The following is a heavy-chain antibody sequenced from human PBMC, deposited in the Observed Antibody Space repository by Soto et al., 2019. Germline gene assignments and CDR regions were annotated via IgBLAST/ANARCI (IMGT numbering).Heavy chain of an antibody. J-gene: IGHJ4*02. CDR2: IMPVFGTP. V-gene: IGHV1-69*13. D-gene: IGHD3-22*01. Sequence: GASVKVSCKASGGTFSKNTISWVRQAPGQGLEWMGWIMPVFGTPNYAQKFQGRVMITADEYTRTAYMELSRLKSEDTAVYYCARQFDYDTSGFYYAYWGQGTQVTVSS. CDR3: ARQFDYDTSGFYYAY. CDR1: GGTFSKNT.